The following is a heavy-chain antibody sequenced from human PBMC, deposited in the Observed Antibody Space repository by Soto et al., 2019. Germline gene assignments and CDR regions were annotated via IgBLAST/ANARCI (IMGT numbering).Heavy chain of an antibody. J-gene: IGHJ4*02. CDR3: ASWANAIWGSFRQFFDH. V-gene: IGHV4-30-4*01. CDR1: GGSISSEDDY. CDR2: MHYTGST. D-gene: IGHD3-16*01. Sequence: PSETLSLTCTVSGGSISSEDDYCSWIRQPPGKALEWIAYMHYTGSTYYNPSLESRVAMSLDTSKNQFSLKLSVVSAADTAVYYCASWANAIWGSFRQFFDHWGQGTLVTVSS.